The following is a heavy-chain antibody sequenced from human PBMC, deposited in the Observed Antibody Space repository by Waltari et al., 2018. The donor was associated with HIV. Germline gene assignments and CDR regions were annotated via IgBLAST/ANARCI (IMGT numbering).Heavy chain of an antibody. CDR1: GGSISSGSYY. CDR3: ARGRSGYLYYFDY. J-gene: IGHJ4*02. CDR2: IHTSGST. Sequence: QVQLQESGPGLVKPSQTLSLTCTVSGGSISSGSYYWSWIRQPAGKGLEWIGRIHTSGSTNYNPARKSRVTISVDTTKNQFSLKLGSVTAADTAVYYCARGRSGYLYYFDYWGQGTLVTVSS. D-gene: IGHD5-12*01. V-gene: IGHV4-61*02.